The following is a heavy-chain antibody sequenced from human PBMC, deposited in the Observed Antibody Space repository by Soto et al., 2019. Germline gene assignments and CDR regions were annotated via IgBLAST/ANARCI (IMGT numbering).Heavy chain of an antibody. J-gene: IGHJ4*02. D-gene: IGHD3-3*01. CDR2: INHSGST. Sequence: SETLSLTCAVYGGSFSGYYWSWIRQPPGKGLEWIGEINHSGSTNYNPSLKSRVTISVDTSKNQFSLKLSSVTAADTAVYYRARGDYDFWSGPSDYWGQGTLVTVSS. V-gene: IGHV4-34*01. CDR3: ARGDYDFWSGPSDY. CDR1: GGSFSGYY.